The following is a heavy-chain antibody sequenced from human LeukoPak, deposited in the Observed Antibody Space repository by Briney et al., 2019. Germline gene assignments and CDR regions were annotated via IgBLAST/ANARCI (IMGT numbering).Heavy chain of an antibody. D-gene: IGHD5/OR15-5a*01. J-gene: IGHJ3*02. V-gene: IGHV3-33*01. Sequence: PGRSLRLSCAASGFTFSSYGMHWVRQAPGKGLEWVAVIWYDGSNKYYADSVKGRFTISRDNSKNTLYLQMNSLRAEDTAVYYCARDSDSTWSHAFDIWGQGTMVTVSS. CDR1: GFTFSSYG. CDR2: IWYDGSNK. CDR3: ARDSDSTWSHAFDI.